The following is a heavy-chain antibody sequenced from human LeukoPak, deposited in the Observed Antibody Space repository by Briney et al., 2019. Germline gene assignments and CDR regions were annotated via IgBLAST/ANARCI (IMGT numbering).Heavy chain of an antibody. J-gene: IGHJ6*03. D-gene: IGHD5-24*01. CDR1: GGTFSSYA. CDR2: IIPIFGTA. V-gene: IGHV1-69*05. Sequence: SVKVSCKASGGTFSSYAISWVRQAPGQGLEWMGGIIPIFGTANYAQKFQGRVTITTDESTSTAYMELSSLRSEDTAVYYCARALEMATIYYYYYYMDVWGKGTTVTVSS. CDR3: ARALEMATIYYYYYYMDV.